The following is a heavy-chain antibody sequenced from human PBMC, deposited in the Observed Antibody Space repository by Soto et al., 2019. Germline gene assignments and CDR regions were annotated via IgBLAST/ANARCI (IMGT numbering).Heavy chain of an antibody. D-gene: IGHD3-9*01. J-gene: IGHJ1*01. Sequence: ASVKVSCKASGYTFTSYGISWVRQAPGQGLEWMGWISAYNGNTNYAQKLQGRVTMTTDTSTSTAYMELRSLRSDDTAVYYCAREGNYDIFTGPMGYFQHWGQGSLVTVSS. V-gene: IGHV1-18*01. CDR3: AREGNYDIFTGPMGYFQH. CDR2: ISAYNGNT. CDR1: GYTFTSYG.